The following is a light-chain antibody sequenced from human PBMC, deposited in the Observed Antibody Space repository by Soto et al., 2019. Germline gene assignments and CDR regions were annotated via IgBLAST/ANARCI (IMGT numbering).Light chain of an antibody. J-gene: IGKJ5*01. CDR3: QQYDQWPIT. Sequence: RRSPATLSVSPGERATLSCGASQSVSRNLAWYQQKPGQAPSLLIYGASTRATGIPARFSGSGSETEFSLTISSLQSEDFAVYYCQQYDQWPITFGQGTRLEIK. CDR1: QSVSRN. V-gene: IGKV3-15*01. CDR2: GAS.